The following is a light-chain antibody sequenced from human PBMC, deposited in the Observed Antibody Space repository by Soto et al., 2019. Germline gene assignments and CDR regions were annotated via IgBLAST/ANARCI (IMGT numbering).Light chain of an antibody. CDR1: SSDVGGYNY. CDR2: EVS. CDR3: SSYTSSTPL. J-gene: IGLJ3*02. Sequence: QSVLTQPASVSGSPGQSITISCTGTSSDVGGYNYVSWYQQHPGKAPKLMIYEVSNRPSGVSNRFSGSKSGNTASLTISGLQGEDEADYYCSSYTSSTPLFGGGTKLTVL. V-gene: IGLV2-14*01.